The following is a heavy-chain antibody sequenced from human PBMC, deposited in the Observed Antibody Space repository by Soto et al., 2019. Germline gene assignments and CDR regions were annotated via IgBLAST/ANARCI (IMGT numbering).Heavy chain of an antibody. V-gene: IGHV1-18*01. CDR1: GYTFTTFG. CDR3: TRDPTGGADWFDP. CDR2: IHASSGNT. D-gene: IGHD3-16*01. J-gene: IGHJ5*02. Sequence: QVLLVQSGAEVQKPGASVRVSCKASGYTFTTFGISWVRQAPGQGLEWMGWIHASSGNTIYAQKFQGRVKLTTDTSTSTAYMELRSLRSDDTAVYFCTRDPTGGADWFDPWGQGTLDTVSS.